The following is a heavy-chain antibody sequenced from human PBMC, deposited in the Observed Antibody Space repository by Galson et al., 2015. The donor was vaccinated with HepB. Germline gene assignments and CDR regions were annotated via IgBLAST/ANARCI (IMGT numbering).Heavy chain of an antibody. Sequence: SLRLSCAGSGFIISNYAMHWVRQAPGKGLEYVSAIVGNGRSTYYADSVKGRFIISRDNSKNTLYLQMSSVRTEDTAVYYCVGRDSSGLWGQGALVTVSS. V-gene: IGHV3-64D*06. CDR2: IVGNGRST. CDR1: GFIISNYA. D-gene: IGHD3-22*01. J-gene: IGHJ4*02. CDR3: VGRDSSGL.